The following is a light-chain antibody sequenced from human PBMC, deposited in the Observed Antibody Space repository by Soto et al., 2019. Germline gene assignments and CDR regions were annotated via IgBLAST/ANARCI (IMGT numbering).Light chain of an antibody. CDR2: CAS. Sequence: DIVMTQSPDSLAVSLGERATINCKSSQSLLLGSNNKNYLAWYQQKSGQPPKLLISCASTRESEVPDRFSGGGSGTDFTLTISSLQAEDVAVYYCQHYYSTPLSFGGGTKVEIK. J-gene: IGKJ4*01. CDR3: QHYYSTPLS. CDR1: QSLLLGSNNKNY. V-gene: IGKV4-1*01.